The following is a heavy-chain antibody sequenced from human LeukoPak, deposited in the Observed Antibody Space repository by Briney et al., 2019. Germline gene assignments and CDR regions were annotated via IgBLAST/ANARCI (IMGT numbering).Heavy chain of an antibody. CDR1: GFTFSNYP. CDR3: AKLYYYDSQRHDAFDI. Sequence: GRSLRLSCAASGFTFSNYPMHWVRQAPGKGLEWVTSISYDGSDEFYADSVKGRFTISRDNSKNTLYLQMNSLRAEDTAVYYCAKLYYYDSQRHDAFDIWGQGTMVTVSS. CDR2: ISYDGSDE. D-gene: IGHD3-22*01. V-gene: IGHV3-30-3*01. J-gene: IGHJ3*02.